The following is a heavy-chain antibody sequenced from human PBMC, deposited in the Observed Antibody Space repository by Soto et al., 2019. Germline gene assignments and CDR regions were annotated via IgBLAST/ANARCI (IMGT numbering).Heavy chain of an antibody. Sequence: GGSLRLSCAASGFTFSSYGMHWVRQAPGKGLEWVAVISYDGSNKYYADSVKGRFTISIDNSKNTLYLQMNSLRAEDTAVYYCAKDIAAAGINWFDPWGQGTLVTVSS. J-gene: IGHJ5*02. CDR2: ISYDGSNK. CDR1: GFTFSSYG. CDR3: AKDIAAAGINWFDP. D-gene: IGHD6-13*01. V-gene: IGHV3-30*18.